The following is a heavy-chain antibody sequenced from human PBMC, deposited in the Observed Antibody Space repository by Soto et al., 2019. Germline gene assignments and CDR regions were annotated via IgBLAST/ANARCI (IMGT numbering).Heavy chain of an antibody. Sequence: QITLKESGPTLVKPTQTLTLTCTFSGFSFSTSGVGVGWIRQPPGKALEWLALIYWNDDKRVSPSLKSRLTLTNDTSKNQVAPTMTNMDPVDTATYYCVSGSFPNWFYPWGQGTLVTVSS. V-gene: IGHV2-5*01. D-gene: IGHD3-10*01. CDR2: IYWNDDK. CDR3: VSGSFPNWFYP. J-gene: IGHJ5*02. CDR1: GFSFSTSGVG.